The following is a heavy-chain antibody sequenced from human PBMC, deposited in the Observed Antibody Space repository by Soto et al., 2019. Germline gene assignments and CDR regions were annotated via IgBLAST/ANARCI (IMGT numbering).Heavy chain of an antibody. V-gene: IGHV1-69*04. D-gene: IGHD6-19*01. CDR2: IIPILGIA. Sequence: GASVKVSFQASGGTFSSYTISWVRQAPGQGLEWMGRIIPILGIANYAQKFQGRVTITADKSTSTAYMELSSLRSEDTAVYYCARDEQWLAPDYYYYGMDVWGQGTTVTVSS. CDR3: ARDEQWLAPDYYYYGMDV. J-gene: IGHJ6*02. CDR1: GGTFSSYT.